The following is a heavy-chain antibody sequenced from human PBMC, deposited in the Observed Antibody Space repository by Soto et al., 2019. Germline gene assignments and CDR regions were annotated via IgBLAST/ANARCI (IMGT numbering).Heavy chain of an antibody. Sequence: GGSLRLACAASGVTFSSYAMHWVRQAPGKGLEWVAVISYDGSNKYYADSVKGRFTISRDNSKNTLYLQMNSLRAEDTAVYYCARSGTFRKLDYYGMDVWGQGTTVTVSS. CDR3: ARSGTFRKLDYYGMDV. CDR2: ISYDGSNK. V-gene: IGHV3-30-3*01. CDR1: GVTFSSYA. J-gene: IGHJ6*02. D-gene: IGHD1-1*01.